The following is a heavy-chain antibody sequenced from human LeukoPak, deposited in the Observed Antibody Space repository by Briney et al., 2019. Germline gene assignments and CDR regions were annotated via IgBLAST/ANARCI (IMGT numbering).Heavy chain of an antibody. CDR3: AKGGYNYYYFDY. CDR1: GFTFSSYG. D-gene: IGHD5-12*01. CDR2: ISYDGSNK. V-gene: IGHV3-30*18. J-gene: IGHJ4*02. Sequence: GGSLRLSCAASGFTFSSYGMHWVRQAPGKGLEWVAVISYDGSNKYYADSVKGRFTISSDNSKNTLYLQMNSLRAEDTAVYYCAKGGYNYYYFDYWGQGTLVTVSS.